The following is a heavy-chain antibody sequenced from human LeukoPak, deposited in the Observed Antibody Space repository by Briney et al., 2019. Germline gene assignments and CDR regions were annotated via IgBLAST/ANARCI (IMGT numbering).Heavy chain of an antibody. J-gene: IGHJ4*02. Sequence: SETLSLTCAVYGGSFSGYYWSWIRQPPGKGLEWIGEINHSGSTNYNPSLKSRVTISVDTSKNQFSPKLSSVTAADTAVYYCARDSWELRAFDYWGQGTLVTVSS. CDR1: GGSFSGYY. V-gene: IGHV4-34*01. CDR3: ARDSWELRAFDY. D-gene: IGHD1-26*01. CDR2: INHSGST.